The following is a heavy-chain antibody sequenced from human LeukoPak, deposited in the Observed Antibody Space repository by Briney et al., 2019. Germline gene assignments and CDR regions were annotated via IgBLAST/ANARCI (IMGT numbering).Heavy chain of an antibody. CDR1: GYTFTDYY. Sequence: ASVKVSCMASGYTFTDYYVHWVRQAPGQGLEWMGRINPNSGVTNYAQKFLGRVTMTRDTPITTAYMELTRLRSDDTAVYSCAKDRGSGTYYFYGMDVWGQGTTVIVSS. D-gene: IGHD1/OR15-1a*01. V-gene: IGHV1-2*06. CDR3: AKDRGSGTYYFYGMDV. J-gene: IGHJ6*02. CDR2: INPNSGVT.